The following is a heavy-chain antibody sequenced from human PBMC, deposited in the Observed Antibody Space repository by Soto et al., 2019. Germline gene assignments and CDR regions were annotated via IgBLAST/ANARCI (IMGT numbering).Heavy chain of an antibody. CDR2: IYYSGST. V-gene: IGHV4-59*01. CDR1: GGSISSYY. D-gene: IGHD6-13*01. J-gene: IGHJ4*02. CDR3: ARAPAPVYSSSWYYFDY. Sequence: SETLSLTCTVSGGSISSYYWSWIRQPPGKGLEWIGYIYYSGSTNYNPSLKSRVTISVDTSKNQFSLKLSSVTAADTALYYCARAPAPVYSSSWYYFDYWGQVTLGTVSS.